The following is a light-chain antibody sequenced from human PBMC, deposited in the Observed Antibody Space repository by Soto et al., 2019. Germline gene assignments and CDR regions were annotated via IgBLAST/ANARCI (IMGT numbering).Light chain of an antibody. CDR2: GNS. Sequence: VLAQPPSVSGAPGQKVTISCTGSSSNIGAGYDLHWYQQLPGTAPKLLLYGNSNRPSGVPDRFSGSKSGTSASLAITGLQAEDEADYYCQSYDSSMSAYVFGTGTKVTVL. V-gene: IGLV1-40*01. CDR3: QSYDSSMSAYV. J-gene: IGLJ1*01. CDR1: SSNIGAGYD.